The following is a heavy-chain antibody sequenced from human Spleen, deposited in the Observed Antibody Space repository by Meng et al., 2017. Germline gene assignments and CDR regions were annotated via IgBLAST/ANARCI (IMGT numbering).Heavy chain of an antibody. CDR1: GGSISGSTYY. V-gene: IGHV4-39*07. J-gene: IGHJ4*02. CDR2: IYYSGST. CDR3: ARDPISERPDY. Sequence: SETLSLTCTVSGGSISGSTYYWGWIRQPPGKGLEWIGSIYYSGSTYYNPSLKSRVTVSVDTSKNQFSLKLGSVTAADTAVYYCARDPISERPDYWGQGALVTVSS. D-gene: IGHD1-1*01.